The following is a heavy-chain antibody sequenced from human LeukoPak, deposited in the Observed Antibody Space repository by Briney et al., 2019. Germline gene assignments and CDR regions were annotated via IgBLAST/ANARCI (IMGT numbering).Heavy chain of an antibody. Sequence: SETLSLTCTVSGGSISSYYWSWIRQPAGKGLEWIGRMSTSGSTNYNPSLKSRVTISVDTSKNQFSLKLSSVTAADTAVYYCARSGDYAGFYYYYMDVWGKGTTVTISS. D-gene: IGHD4-17*01. J-gene: IGHJ6*03. CDR1: GGSISSYY. CDR3: ARSGDYAGFYYYYMDV. V-gene: IGHV4-4*07. CDR2: MSTSGST.